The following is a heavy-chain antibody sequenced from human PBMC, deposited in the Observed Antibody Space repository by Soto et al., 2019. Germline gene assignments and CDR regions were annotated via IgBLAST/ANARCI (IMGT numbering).Heavy chain of an antibody. D-gene: IGHD6-13*01. CDR3: ARGYSSSWYHYFDS. J-gene: IGHJ4*02. V-gene: IGHV1-69*06. Sequence: QVQLVQSGAEVKKAGSSVKVSCKASGGTFSNYAISWVRQAPGQGLEWMGGIIPILGTTNYAQKFQGRVTITADKSTTTAYMELNSLRSEDTAVYYCARGYSSSWYHYFDSWGQGTLVTVSS. CDR2: IIPILGTT. CDR1: GGTFSNYA.